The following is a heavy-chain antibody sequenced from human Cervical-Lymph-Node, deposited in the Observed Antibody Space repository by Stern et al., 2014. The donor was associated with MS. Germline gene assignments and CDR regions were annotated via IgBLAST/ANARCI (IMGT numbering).Heavy chain of an antibody. CDR1: GGSFINNV. CDR2: TIPIFGTA. D-gene: IGHD3-10*01. J-gene: IGHJ4*02. CDR3: ARAASTTSSYNF. Sequence: QVQLVQSGAEVKKPGSSVKVSCQASGGSFINNVISWVRQAPGQGLEWMGGTIPIFGTALYAQKIRGRVTITADQSKRPGHMEIISLRSDDPAFYFGARAASTTSSYNFWGPGTLVTVSS. V-gene: IGHV1-69*12.